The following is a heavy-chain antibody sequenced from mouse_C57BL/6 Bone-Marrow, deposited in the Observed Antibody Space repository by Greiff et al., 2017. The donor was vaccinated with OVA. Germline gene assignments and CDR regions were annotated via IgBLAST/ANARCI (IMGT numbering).Heavy chain of an antibody. CDR1: GYTFTSYG. CDR3: ARPLYYGSSYVDY. D-gene: IGHD1-1*01. V-gene: IGHV1-81*01. J-gene: IGHJ2*01. Sequence: VQLQQSGAELARPGASVKLSCTASGYTFTSYGISWVKQRTGQGLEWIGEIYTRSGNTYYNEKFKGKATLTADKSSSTAYMELRSLTSEDSAVYFCARPLYYGSSYVDYWGQGTTLTVSS. CDR2: IYTRSGNT.